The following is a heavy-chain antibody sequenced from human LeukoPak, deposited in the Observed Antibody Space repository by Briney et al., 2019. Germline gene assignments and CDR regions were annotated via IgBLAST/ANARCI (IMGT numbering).Heavy chain of an antibody. Sequence: PGGSLRLSCAASGFTFSSYAMSWVRQAPGKGLEWVSAISGSGGSTYYADSVKGRFTTSRDNSKNTLYLQMNSLRAEDTAVYYCAKVHYYDFWSGYYYIDYWGQGTLVTVSS. CDR3: AKVHYYDFWSGYYYIDY. V-gene: IGHV3-23*01. CDR2: ISGSGGST. CDR1: GFTFSSYA. J-gene: IGHJ4*02. D-gene: IGHD3-3*01.